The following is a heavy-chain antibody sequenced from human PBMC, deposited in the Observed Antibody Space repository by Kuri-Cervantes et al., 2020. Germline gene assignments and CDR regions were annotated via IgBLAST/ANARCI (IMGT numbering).Heavy chain of an antibody. CDR3: AREGGYCSGTSCYFWFDP. D-gene: IGHD2-2*01. J-gene: IGHJ5*02. CDR1: GFTFSDYY. V-gene: IGHV3-7*01. Sequence: GESLKISCAASGFTFSDYYMSWVRQAPGKGLEWVANIKQDGSEKNYVDSVKGRFTSSRDNAKNSLYLQMNSLRAEDTAVYYCAREGGYCSGTSCYFWFDPWGQGTLVTVSS. CDR2: IKQDGSEK.